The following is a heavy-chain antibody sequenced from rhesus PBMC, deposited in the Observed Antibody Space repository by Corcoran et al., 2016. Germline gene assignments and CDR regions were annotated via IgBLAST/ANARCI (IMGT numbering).Heavy chain of an antibody. CDR2: ISSGVSN. V-gene: IGHV4S14*01. CDR1: GYSISRGYY. J-gene: IGHJ4*01. D-gene: IGHD6-13*01. CDR3: ARRSWSDY. Sequence: QVQLQESGPGLVKPSETLSLTCAVSGYSISRGYYWGWTGRPQGKGLEGSGHISSGVSNYLNPSLKSRVTLSVDTSKNQFSLKLSSVTAADTAVYYCARRSWSDYWGQGVLVTVSS.